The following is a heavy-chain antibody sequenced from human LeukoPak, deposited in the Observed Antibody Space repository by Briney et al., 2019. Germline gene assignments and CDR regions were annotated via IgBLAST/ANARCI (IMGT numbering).Heavy chain of an antibody. CDR1: GFTFSWYW. CDR2: IKQDGSGK. Sequence: GGSLRLSCAASGFTFSWYWMSWVRQAPGKGLEWVANIKQDGSGKYYVDSVKGRFTISRDNAKNSLYLQMNSLRAEDTAVYYCARDLRGKGDAFDIWGQGTMVTVPS. J-gene: IGHJ3*02. CDR3: ARDLRGKGDAFDI. V-gene: IGHV3-7*04.